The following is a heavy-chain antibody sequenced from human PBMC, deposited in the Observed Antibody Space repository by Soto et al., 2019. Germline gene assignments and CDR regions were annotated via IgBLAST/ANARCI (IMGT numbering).Heavy chain of an antibody. CDR2: VIPIFGTA. CDR1: GGTFGSYA. Sequence: QVQLVQSGAEVKKPGSSVKVSCKASGGTFGSYAISWVRQAPGQGLEWMGGVIPIFGTAKYAQKFQGRVTNTADKPTSTAYKELSSLRYEDTAVYYCARSIGVVVATKDYYYDGMDVWGQGTTVTVSS. D-gene: IGHD2-15*01. V-gene: IGHV1-69*06. CDR3: ARSIGVVVATKDYYYDGMDV. J-gene: IGHJ6*02.